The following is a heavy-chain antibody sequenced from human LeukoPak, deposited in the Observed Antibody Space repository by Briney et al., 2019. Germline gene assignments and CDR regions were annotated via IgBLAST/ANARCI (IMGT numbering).Heavy chain of an antibody. CDR1: GFTLGSHD. Sequence: QPGGSLRLSCTASGFTLGSHDMHWVRQIPGQGLEWVAAVSSGFHAFFADSVQGRFTVSREDARNSLYPQMNSLRAGDTAVYYCVREARGYHYTYFDYWGQGTLVTVSS. CDR2: VSSGFHA. J-gene: IGHJ4*02. V-gene: IGHV3-13*01. D-gene: IGHD5-18*01. CDR3: VREARGYHYTYFDY.